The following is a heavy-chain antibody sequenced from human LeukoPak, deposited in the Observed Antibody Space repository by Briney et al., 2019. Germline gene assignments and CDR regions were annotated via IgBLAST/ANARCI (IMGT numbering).Heavy chain of an antibody. CDR1: GYTLTKLS. CDR2: FDPEDGER. CDR3: ASWKDYYESSGGPLDY. D-gene: IGHD3-22*01. J-gene: IGHJ4*02. V-gene: IGHV1-24*01. Sequence: RVASVKVSCKVSGYTLTKLSMHWVRQTPGKGLEWMGGFDPEDGERHYAQNFQGRVTMTEDTSTDTAYMELSSLRSEDTAVYYCASWKDYYESSGGPLDYWGQGTLVTVSP.